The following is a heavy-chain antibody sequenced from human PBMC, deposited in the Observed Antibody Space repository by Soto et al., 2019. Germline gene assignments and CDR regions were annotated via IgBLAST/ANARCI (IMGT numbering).Heavy chain of an antibody. J-gene: IGHJ4*02. D-gene: IGHD1-1*01. CDR1: GFSLTTSGLG. CDR3: AHSDDDGTWFFDY. V-gene: IGHV2-5*02. Sequence: QITLKESCPTLVKPTQTLTLTCTCSGFSLTTSGLGLGWIRQPPGKGLEWLARIYWDYGKRYSPYLKRGLTITDDTPNDQVVLTMTNMDPVDTATYYGAHSDDDGTWFFDYWGQGTLVTVSS. CDR2: IYWDYGK.